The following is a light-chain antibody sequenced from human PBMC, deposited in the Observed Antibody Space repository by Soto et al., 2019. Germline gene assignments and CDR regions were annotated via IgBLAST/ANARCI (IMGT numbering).Light chain of an antibody. V-gene: IGKV1-5*03. CDR3: QHYNSYSEA. Sequence: DIQITQSPSTLSGSVGDRVTITCRASQTISSWLAWYQHKPGKAPKLLIYQASTFKSGVPSRFSGSGSGTEFTLTTCSMQPDHFATFYCQHYNSYSEAFGQGTKV. J-gene: IGKJ1*01. CDR1: QTISSW. CDR2: QAS.